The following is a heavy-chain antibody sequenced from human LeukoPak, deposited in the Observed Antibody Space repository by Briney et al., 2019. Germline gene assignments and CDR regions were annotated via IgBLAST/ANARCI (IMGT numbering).Heavy chain of an antibody. CDR3: AARTDWFDP. CDR2: MCYSGNS. CDR1: GASIASSSYGTSHY. J-gene: IGHJ5*02. Sequence: SETLSLTCTVSGASIASSSYGTSHYWGWIRQPPGKGLEWIGSMCYSGNSYFNPSLKSRATISVDTSKNQFSLKLSSVTAADTAVYYCAARTDWFDPWDQGTLVTVSS. V-gene: IGHV4-39*01.